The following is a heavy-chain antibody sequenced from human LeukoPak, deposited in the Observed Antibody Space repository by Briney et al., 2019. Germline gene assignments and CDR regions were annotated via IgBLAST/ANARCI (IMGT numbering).Heavy chain of an antibody. CDR2: ISSSSTI. V-gene: IGHV3-48*04. CDR1: GFTFSSYS. CDR3: ARVPPLYYGSGSYYD. Sequence: PGGSLRLSCAASGFTFSSYSMNWVRQAPGKGLEWVSYISSSSTIYYADSVKGRFTISRDNAKNSLYLQMNSLRAEDTAVYYCARVPPLYYGSGSYYDWGQGTLVTVSS. J-gene: IGHJ4*02. D-gene: IGHD3-10*01.